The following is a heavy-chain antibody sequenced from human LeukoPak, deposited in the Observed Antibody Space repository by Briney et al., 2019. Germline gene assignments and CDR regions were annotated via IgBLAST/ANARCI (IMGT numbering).Heavy chain of an antibody. CDR1: GFTFSTYA. CDR3: AKDPKWGGSVHSFDQ. V-gene: IGHV3-23*01. J-gene: IGHJ4*02. Sequence: GGSLRLACAASGFTFSTYAMTWVRQAPGKGLDWVSAISASADNTYYADSVRGRFTISRDNSKNTLYLQMNSLRAEDTAVYYCAKDPKWGGSVHSFDQWGQETLVTVSS. D-gene: IGHD1-26*01. CDR2: ISASADNT.